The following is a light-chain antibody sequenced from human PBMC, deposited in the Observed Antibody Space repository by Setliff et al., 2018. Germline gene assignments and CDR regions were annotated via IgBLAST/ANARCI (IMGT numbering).Light chain of an antibody. CDR2: GAS. V-gene: IGLV2-8*01. CDR1: SSDIGAYNF. CDR3: SSYTGNTFI. Sequence: QFALAQPPSASGSPGQSVTISCTGTSSDIGAYNFVSWYQHHPGKAPKLIIYGASKRPSGVSDRFSGSKSGNTASLTISGLQVEDEADYYCSSYTGNTFIFAAGTKVTVL. J-gene: IGLJ1*01.